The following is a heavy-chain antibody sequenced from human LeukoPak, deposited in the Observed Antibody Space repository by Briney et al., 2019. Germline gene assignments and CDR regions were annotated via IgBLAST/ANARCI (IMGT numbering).Heavy chain of an antibody. CDR1: GFTFSGYG. V-gene: IGHV3-23*01. Sequence: GGSLRLSCAASGFTFSGYGINWVRQAPGKGLEWVSGISGSGGFTYYADSVKGRFTIPRDNSNNTLSLQMNSLRAEDTAVYYCARDSYTSGDYWGQGTLVTVSS. CDR3: ARDSYTSGDY. D-gene: IGHD3-22*01. J-gene: IGHJ4*02. CDR2: ISGSGGFT.